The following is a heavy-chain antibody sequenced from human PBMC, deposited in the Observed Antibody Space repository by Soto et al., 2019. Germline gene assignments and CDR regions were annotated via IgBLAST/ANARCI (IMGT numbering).Heavy chain of an antibody. CDR1: GFTFSTYA. J-gene: IGHJ4*02. V-gene: IGHV3-23*01. D-gene: IGHD6-6*01. Sequence: GGSLRLSCAASGFTFSTYAMAWVRQAPGKGLEWVSGVSASGLNTDYADPVKGRFYISRDNSKNTLYLQMNSLRAEDTAVYYCAKSITARPFDYWGQGVLVTVSS. CDR3: AKSITARPFDY. CDR2: VSASGLNT.